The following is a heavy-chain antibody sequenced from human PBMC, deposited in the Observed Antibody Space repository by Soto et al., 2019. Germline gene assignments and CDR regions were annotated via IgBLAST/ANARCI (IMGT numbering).Heavy chain of an antibody. V-gene: IGHV3-23*01. CDR1: GFTFTGYS. CDR2: VGGAGQYT. D-gene: IGHD2-21*02. J-gene: IGHJ4*02. Sequence: GGSLRLSCAASGFTFTGYSMSWVRQPLRKGLEWVSAVGGAGQYTFYAESVQGRFTISRDNSKNTLYLQMNSLTADDTAVYYCAKHFSLVTKSFDYWGQGILVTVSS. CDR3: AKHFSLVTKSFDY.